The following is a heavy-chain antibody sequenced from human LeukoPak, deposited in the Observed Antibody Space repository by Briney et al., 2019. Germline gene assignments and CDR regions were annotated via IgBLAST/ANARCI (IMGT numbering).Heavy chain of an antibody. CDR3: VCGELYDWFDP. V-gene: IGHV3-23*01. CDR2: ISGSGGST. J-gene: IGHJ5*02. D-gene: IGHD3-10*02. CDR1: GFTFSSYA. Sequence: GGSLRLSCVASGFTFSSYAMSWVRQAPGKGLEWVSAISGSGGSTYYADSVKGRFTISRDNSKNTLYLQMNSLRAEDTAVYYCVCGELYDWFDPWGQGTLVTVSS.